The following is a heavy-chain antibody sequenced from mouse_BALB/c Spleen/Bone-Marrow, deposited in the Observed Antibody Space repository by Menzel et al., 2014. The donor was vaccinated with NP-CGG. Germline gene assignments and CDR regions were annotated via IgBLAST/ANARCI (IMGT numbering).Heavy chain of an antibody. J-gene: IGHJ4*01. CDR2: IYPGDFTT. V-gene: IGHV1S56*01. Sequence: VQLQESGPELVKPGASVRISCKASGYTFTSFYIYWVRQRPGQGLEWIGWIYPGDFTTKYNEKFKGKATLTADKSSTTASMQLNIMTSEDSAVYFCARKSQRAYDAMIYWGQGTSVTVSS. CDR3: ARKSQRAYDAMIY. D-gene: IGHD6-5*01. CDR1: GYTFTSFY.